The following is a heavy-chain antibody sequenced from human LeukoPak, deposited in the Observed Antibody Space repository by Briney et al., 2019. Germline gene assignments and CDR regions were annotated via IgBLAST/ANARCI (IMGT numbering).Heavy chain of an antibody. J-gene: IGHJ6*02. CDR2: INHSGST. D-gene: IGHD3-3*01. Sequence: SETLSLTCAVYGGSFSGYYWSWIRQPPGKGLEWIGEINHSGSTNYNPSLKSRVTISVDTSKNQFSLKLSSVTAADTAAYYCARNYDPSYGMDVWGQGTTVTVSS. CDR1: GGSFSGYY. CDR3: ARNYDPSYGMDV. V-gene: IGHV4-34*01.